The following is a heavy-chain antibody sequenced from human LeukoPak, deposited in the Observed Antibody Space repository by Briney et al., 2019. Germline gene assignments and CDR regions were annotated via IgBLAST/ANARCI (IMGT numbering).Heavy chain of an antibody. CDR2: IKQDGSEQ. CDR3: ARDRGFGQADV. V-gene: IGHV3-7*01. Sequence: PGGSLRLSCAASGFTFSSYWMTWVRQAPGKGLEWVANIKQDGSEQSYVDSVKGRFTISRDNAKNSLYLQMSSLRAEDTAVYYCARDRGFGQADVWGKGTSVTVSS. J-gene: IGHJ6*04. D-gene: IGHD3-10*01. CDR1: GFTFSSYW.